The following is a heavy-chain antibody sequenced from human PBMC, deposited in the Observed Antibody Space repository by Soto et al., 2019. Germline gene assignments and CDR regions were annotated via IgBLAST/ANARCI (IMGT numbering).Heavy chain of an antibody. CDR1: GFTFSSYG. V-gene: IGHV3-30*18. CDR2: ISYDGSNK. CDR3: AKEREQLVYYFDY. D-gene: IGHD6-13*01. J-gene: IGHJ4*02. Sequence: PGGSLRLSCAASGFTFSSYGMHWVRQAPGKGLEWLAVISYDGSNKDYADSVKGRFTISRDSSKNTLYLQMNSLRAEDTAVYYCAKEREQLVYYFDYWGQGTLVTVSS.